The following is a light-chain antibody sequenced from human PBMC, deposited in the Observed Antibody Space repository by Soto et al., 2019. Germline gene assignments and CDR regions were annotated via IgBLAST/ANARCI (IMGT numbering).Light chain of an antibody. V-gene: IGLV1-44*01. CDR3: ATWDDSLNGHVV. CDR1: RANIGSNT. Sequence: QSVLTQPPSESGTPGQRVTISCSGSRANIGSNTVNCYQQVPGTAPKFLIYSNNQRPSGVPKRFSGSKSGTSASLAIRGLQSEDEADYYCATWDDSLNGHVVFGGGTQLTVL. CDR2: SNN. J-gene: IGLJ2*01.